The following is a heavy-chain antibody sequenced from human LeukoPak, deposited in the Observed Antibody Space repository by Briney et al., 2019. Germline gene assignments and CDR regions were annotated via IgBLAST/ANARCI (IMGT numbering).Heavy chain of an antibody. CDR1: GFTFSTYA. Sequence: GGSLRLSCAASGFTFSTYAMSWVRQAPGKGLDWVSAISSSGGYTYYADSVKGRFTISRDNSKNTMYLQMNSLRAEDTAVYYCASEVMGDPGYFHLWGRGTLVTVSS. V-gene: IGHV3-23*01. J-gene: IGHJ2*01. CDR3: ASEVMGDPGYFHL. D-gene: IGHD3-16*01. CDR2: ISSSGGYT.